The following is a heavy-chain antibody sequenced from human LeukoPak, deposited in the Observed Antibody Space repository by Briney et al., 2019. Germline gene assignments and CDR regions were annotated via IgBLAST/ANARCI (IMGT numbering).Heavy chain of an antibody. D-gene: IGHD3-22*01. Sequence: GGSLRLSCAASGFTFSNYAMTWVRRAPGKGLYWVSAITGGGDSTYYSDSVKGRFTISRDNSKNTLFLQMNSLRAEDTALYYCAKVISSGYYYDSWGHGTLVTVSS. CDR2: ITGGGDST. CDR3: AKVISSGYYYDS. CDR1: GFTFSNYA. J-gene: IGHJ4*01. V-gene: IGHV3-23*01.